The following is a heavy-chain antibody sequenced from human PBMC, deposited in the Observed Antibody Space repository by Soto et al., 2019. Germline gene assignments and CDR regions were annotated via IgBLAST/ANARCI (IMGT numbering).Heavy chain of an antibody. CDR3: ARLRGWGDY. J-gene: IGHJ4*02. V-gene: IGHV3-23*01. CDR2: LSGSGGST. D-gene: IGHD7-27*01. CDR1: GFTFSSYA. Sequence: EVPLLESGGGLVQPGGSLRLSCAASGFTFSSYAMSWVRQAPGKGLEWVSALSGSGGSTYYADSVKGRFTSSRDNSKNTLYLQMNSLRAEDTAVYYCARLRGWGDYWGQGTLVTVSS.